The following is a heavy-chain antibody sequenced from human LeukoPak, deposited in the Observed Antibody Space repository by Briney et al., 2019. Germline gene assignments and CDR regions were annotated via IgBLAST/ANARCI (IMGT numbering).Heavy chain of an antibody. J-gene: IGHJ4*02. D-gene: IGHD2-21*02. CDR3: ARVGVLSPTYCGGDCYRL. CDR1: GYTFTSDG. CDR2: ISAYSGNT. Sequence: ASVKVSCKASGYTFTSDGISWVRQAPGQGLEWMGWISAYSGNTNYAQKLQGRVTMTTDTSTSTAYMELRSLRSDDTAVYYCARVGVLSPTYCGGDCYRLWGQGTLVTVSS. V-gene: IGHV1-18*01.